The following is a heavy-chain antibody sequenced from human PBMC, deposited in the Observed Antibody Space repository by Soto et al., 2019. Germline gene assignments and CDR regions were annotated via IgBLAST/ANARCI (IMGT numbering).Heavy chain of an antibody. CDR1: GYAFTTYG. CDR2: ISAHNGNT. CDR3: ARGRYGDY. V-gene: IGHV1-18*01. J-gene: IGHJ4*02. D-gene: IGHD1-1*01. Sequence: QVHLVHSGAEVKKPWASVKVSCKGSGYAFTTYGVTWVRQSPGQGLEWMGWISAHNGNTNYAQKLQGRVTVTRDTSTSTAYMELRSLRSDDTAVYYCARGRYGDYWGQGALVTVSS.